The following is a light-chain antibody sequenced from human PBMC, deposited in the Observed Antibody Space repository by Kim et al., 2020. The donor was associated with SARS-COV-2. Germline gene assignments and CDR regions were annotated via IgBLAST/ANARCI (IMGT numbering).Light chain of an antibody. J-gene: IGLJ1*01. CDR1: SHRSYY. CDR2: GKN. Sequence: ALGQTVRITCQGDSHRSYYASWYQQKPGQAPVLVIYGKNNRPSGIPDRFSGSSSGNTASLTITGAQAEDEADYYCNSQDSSGNHLVFGTGTKVTVL. V-gene: IGLV3-19*01. CDR3: NSQDSSGNHLV.